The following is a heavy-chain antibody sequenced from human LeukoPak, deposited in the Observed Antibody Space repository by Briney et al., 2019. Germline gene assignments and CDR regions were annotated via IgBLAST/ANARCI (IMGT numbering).Heavy chain of an antibody. J-gene: IGHJ6*03. CDR2: ISSSSSYI. Sequence: GGSLRLSCAASGFTFSSYSMNWVRQAPGKGLEWVSSISSSSSYIYYADSVKGRFTISRDNAKNSLYLQMNSLRAEDTAVYYCARDKRGYDFPTHYYYYMDVWGKGTTVTISS. CDR3: ARDKRGYDFPTHYYYYMDV. D-gene: IGHD5-12*01. V-gene: IGHV3-21*01. CDR1: GFTFSSYS.